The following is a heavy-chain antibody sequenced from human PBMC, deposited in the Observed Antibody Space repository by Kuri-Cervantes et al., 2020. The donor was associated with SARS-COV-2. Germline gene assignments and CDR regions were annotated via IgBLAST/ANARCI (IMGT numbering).Heavy chain of an antibody. CDR1: GGSISSGDYY. J-gene: IGHJ4*02. D-gene: IGHD5-18*01. V-gene: IGHV4-30-4*08. CDR2: IYYSGST. Sequence: SETLSLTCTVSGGSISSGDYYWSWIRQPPGKGLEWIGYIYYSGSTYYNPSLKSRVTISADTSKNQFSLKLSSVTAADTAVYYCARDGGLHEGYSYGYIDYWGQGTLVTVSS. CDR3: ARDGGLHEGYSYGYIDY.